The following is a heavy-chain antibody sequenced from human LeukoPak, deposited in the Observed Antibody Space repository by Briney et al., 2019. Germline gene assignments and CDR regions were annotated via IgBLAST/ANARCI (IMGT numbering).Heavy chain of an antibody. D-gene: IGHD1-26*01. CDR1: GGSFSGYY. Sequence: SETLSLTCAVYGGSFSGYYWSWIRQPPGKGLEWIGEINHSGSTKYNPSLKSRVTISVDTSKNQFSLKLSSVTAADTAVYYCAGGIVGATIYFDYWGQGTLVTVSS. J-gene: IGHJ4*02. CDR2: INHSGST. V-gene: IGHV4-34*01. CDR3: AGGIVGATIYFDY.